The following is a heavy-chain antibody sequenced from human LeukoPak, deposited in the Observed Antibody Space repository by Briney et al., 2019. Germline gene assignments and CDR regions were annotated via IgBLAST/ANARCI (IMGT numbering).Heavy chain of an antibody. Sequence: GALRLSCAASGFTFSDYSRNWVRQPPGKGLEWISYIGIDSGNTNYADSVKGRFTISENKAKNSPHQQMNSMRVEDTAVYYCARDYKYAFDNWGQGTLVTVSS. J-gene: IGHJ4*02. CDR2: IGIDSGNT. CDR3: ARDYKYAFDN. D-gene: IGHD5-24*01. V-gene: IGHV3-48*01. CDR1: GFTFSDYS.